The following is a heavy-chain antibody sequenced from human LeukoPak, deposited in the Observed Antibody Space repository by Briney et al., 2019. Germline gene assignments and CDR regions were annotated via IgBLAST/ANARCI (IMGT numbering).Heavy chain of an antibody. CDR2: ISGSGGST. D-gene: IGHD6-13*01. CDR1: GFSLSSYA. J-gene: IGHJ4*02. V-gene: IGHV3-23*01. Sequence: GGSLRLSCVASGFSLSSYATAWVRQAPGKGLEWVSAISGSGGSTYYADSVKGRFTISRDNSKNTLYLQMNSLRAEDTAVYYCAKGQRYSRGDYWGQGTLVTVSS. CDR3: AKGQRYSRGDY.